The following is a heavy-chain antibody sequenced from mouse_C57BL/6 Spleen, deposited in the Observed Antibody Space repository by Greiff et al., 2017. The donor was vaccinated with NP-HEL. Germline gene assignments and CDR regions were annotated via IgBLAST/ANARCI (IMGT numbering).Heavy chain of an antibody. CDR1: GYSITSDYD. CDR3: ARGGVTAGPWFAY. CDR2: ISYSGST. V-gene: IGHV3-1*01. Sequence: EVKLQESGPGMVKPSQSLSLTCTVTGYSITSDYDWHWIRHFPGNKLEWMGYISYSGSTNYNPSLKSRISITHDTSKNHFFLKLNSVTTEDTATYYCARGGVTAGPWFAYWGQGTLVTVSA. D-gene: IGHD2-2*01. J-gene: IGHJ3*01.